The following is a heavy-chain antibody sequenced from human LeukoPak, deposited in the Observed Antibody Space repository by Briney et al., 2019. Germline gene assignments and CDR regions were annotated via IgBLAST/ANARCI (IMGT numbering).Heavy chain of an antibody. CDR1: GFTFSSYG. J-gene: IGHJ4*02. V-gene: IGHV3-30*18. CDR2: ISYDGSNK. CDR3: AKDLDYGGNSVFDY. Sequence: GGSLRLSCAASGFTFSSYGMHWVRQAPGKGLEWVAVISYDGSNKYYADSVKGRFTISRDNSKNTLYLQKNSLRAEDTAVYYCAKDLDYGGNSVFDYWGQGTLVTVSS. D-gene: IGHD4-23*01.